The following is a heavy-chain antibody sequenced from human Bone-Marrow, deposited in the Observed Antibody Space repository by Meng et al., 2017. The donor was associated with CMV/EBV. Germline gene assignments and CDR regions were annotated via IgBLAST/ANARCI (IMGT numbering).Heavy chain of an antibody. Sequence: GESLKISCAASGFTFSSYSMNWVRQAPGKGLEWVSSISSSSSYIYYADSVKGRFTISRDNTKNSVYLQMNNLRAEDTAVYYCASFYCGGECYPYYFDYWGQGTLVTVSS. J-gene: IGHJ4*02. CDR2: ISSSSSYI. CDR1: GFTFSSYS. D-gene: IGHD2-21*01. V-gene: IGHV3-21*06. CDR3: ASFYCGGECYPYYFDY.